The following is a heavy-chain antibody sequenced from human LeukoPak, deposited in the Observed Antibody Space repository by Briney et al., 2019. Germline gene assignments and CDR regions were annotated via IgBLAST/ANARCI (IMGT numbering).Heavy chain of an antibody. Sequence: ASVKVSCKASGYTFTGYYMHWVRQAPGQGLEWMGWINPNSGGTNYAQKFQGRVTITRDMSTSTAYMELSSLRSEDTAVYYCAADFGATVVTPLDYWGQGTLVTVSS. CDR3: AADFGATVVTPLDY. V-gene: IGHV1-2*02. CDR1: GYTFTGYY. CDR2: INPNSGGT. J-gene: IGHJ4*02. D-gene: IGHD4-23*01.